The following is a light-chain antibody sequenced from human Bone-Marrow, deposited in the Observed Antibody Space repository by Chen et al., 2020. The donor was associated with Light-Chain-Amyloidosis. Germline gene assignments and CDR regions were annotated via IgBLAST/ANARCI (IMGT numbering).Light chain of an antibody. CDR3: ATWDDSLSGWV. CDR1: SSNIGSNY. Sequence: QSVLTQPPSAFGTPEQRFTISCSGSSSNIGSNYVIWYQQLPGTAPKLLLYKSNERPSGVPERVSGSKSGSSASLAISGLRSEDEADYYCATWDDSLSGWVFGGGTKLTVL. J-gene: IGLJ3*02. CDR2: KSN. V-gene: IGLV1-47*01.